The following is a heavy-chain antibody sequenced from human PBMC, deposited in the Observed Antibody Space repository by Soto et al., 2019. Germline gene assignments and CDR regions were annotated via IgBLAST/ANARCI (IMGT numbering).Heavy chain of an antibody. V-gene: IGHV4-30-4*01. Sequence: TLSLTCTVSGGSISSGDYYWSWIRQPPGKGLEWIGYIYYSGSTYYNPSLKSRVTISVDTSKNQFSLKLSSVTAADTAVYYCARDRCSSTSCLLDYWGQGTLVTVSS. J-gene: IGHJ4*02. CDR1: GGSISSGDYY. D-gene: IGHD2-2*01. CDR3: ARDRCSSTSCLLDY. CDR2: IYYSGST.